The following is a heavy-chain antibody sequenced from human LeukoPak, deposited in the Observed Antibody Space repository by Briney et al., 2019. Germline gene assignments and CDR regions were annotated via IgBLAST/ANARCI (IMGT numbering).Heavy chain of an antibody. V-gene: IGHV3-11*04. CDR3: ARDPRFYDNFDY. D-gene: IGHD5/OR15-5a*01. CDR2: ISSSGSTI. Sequence: PGGSLRLSCAASGFTFGDYNMSWIRQAPGKGLEWVSYISSSGSTIYYADSVKGRFTISRDNAKNSLYLQMNSLRAEGTAVYYCARDPRFYDNFDYWGQGTLVTVSS. J-gene: IGHJ4*02. CDR1: GFTFGDYN.